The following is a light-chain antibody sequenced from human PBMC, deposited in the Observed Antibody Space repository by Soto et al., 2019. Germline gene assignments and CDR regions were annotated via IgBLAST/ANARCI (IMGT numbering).Light chain of an antibody. Sequence: SYDLTQPPSVSVAPGHTAWVTCGGNNIGSKSVHWYQQKPGQAPVLVVYDDSDRPSGIPERFSGSNSGNTATLTISGVEAGDEADYYCQVWDSSSDHRVFGTGTKVTVL. CDR3: QVWDSSSDHRV. CDR1: NIGSKS. J-gene: IGLJ1*01. CDR2: DDS. V-gene: IGLV3-21*02.